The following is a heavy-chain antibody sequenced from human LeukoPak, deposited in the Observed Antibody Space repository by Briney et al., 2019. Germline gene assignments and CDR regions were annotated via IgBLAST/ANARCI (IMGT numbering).Heavy chain of an antibody. J-gene: IGHJ4*02. CDR1: GFTVSSKY. V-gene: IGHV3-53*01. CDR3: ASLYKLNYFDY. CDR2: IYSDGST. Sequence: GGSLRLSSAASGFTVSSKYMSWVRQAPGKGLEWVSVIYSDGSTYYADSVKGRFIISRDNSKNTLFLQLNSLRAEDTAVYYCASLYKLNYFDYWGQGILVIVSS. D-gene: IGHD1-14*01.